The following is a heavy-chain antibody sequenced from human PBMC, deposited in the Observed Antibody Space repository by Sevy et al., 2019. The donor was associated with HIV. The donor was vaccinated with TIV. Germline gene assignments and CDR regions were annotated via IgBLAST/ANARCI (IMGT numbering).Heavy chain of an antibody. J-gene: IGHJ4*02. V-gene: IGHV3-7*01. CDR2: IKQDESEK. CDR1: GFSFSSYW. Sequence: GSLRLSCAASGFSFSSYWMHWVRQAPGKGLEWVANIKQDESEKYYVASVKGRFTISRDNAKNSVYLQMNSLRPEDTAIYYCARSNSGSFDYWGQGTLVTVSS. D-gene: IGHD3-22*01. CDR3: ARSNSGSFDY.